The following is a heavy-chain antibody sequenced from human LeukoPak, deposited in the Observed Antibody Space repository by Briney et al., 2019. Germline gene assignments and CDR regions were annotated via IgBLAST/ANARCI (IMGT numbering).Heavy chain of an antibody. J-gene: IGHJ4*02. CDR3: AKGANSDTRYYFDY. CDR2: INSDGSST. V-gene: IGHV3-74*01. Sequence: GGSLRLSCAASGFTFSSYWMHWVRQTPGKGLVWVSRINSDGSSTSYADSVKGRFTISRDNSKNTLFLQMKSLRVEHTAIYYCAKGANSDTRYYFDYWGQGSLVTVSS. CDR1: GFTFSSYW. D-gene: IGHD1-26*01.